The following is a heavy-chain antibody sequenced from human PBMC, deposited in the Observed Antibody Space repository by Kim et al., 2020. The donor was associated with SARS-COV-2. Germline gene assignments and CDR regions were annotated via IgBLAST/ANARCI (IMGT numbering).Heavy chain of an antibody. CDR2: ISSSGSTI. J-gene: IGHJ4*02. Sequence: GGSLRLSCAASGFTFSSYEMNWVRQAPGKGLEWVSYISSSGSTIYYADSVKGRFTISRDNAKNSLYLQMNSLRAEDTAVYYCARERYYYDSSGYYTTPDYWGQGTLVTVSS. CDR1: GFTFSSYE. V-gene: IGHV3-48*03. D-gene: IGHD3-22*01. CDR3: ARERYYYDSSGYYTTPDY.